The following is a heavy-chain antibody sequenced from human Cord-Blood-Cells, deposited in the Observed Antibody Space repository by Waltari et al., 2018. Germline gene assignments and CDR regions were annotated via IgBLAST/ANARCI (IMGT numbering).Heavy chain of an antibody. D-gene: IGHD3-22*01. J-gene: IGHJ6*02. V-gene: IGHV3-21*01. CDR2: ISSSSSYI. Sequence: EVQLVESGGGLVKPGGSLRLSCAASGFTFSSYSMNWVRQAPGKGLEWVLSISSSSSYIYYADSVKGRFTISRDNAKNSLYLQMNSLRAEDTAVYYCAREIYIDTTYYYDSSGYPLYYYYYGMDVWGQGTTVTVSS. CDR3: AREIYIDTTYYYDSSGYPLYYYYYGMDV. CDR1: GFTFSSYS.